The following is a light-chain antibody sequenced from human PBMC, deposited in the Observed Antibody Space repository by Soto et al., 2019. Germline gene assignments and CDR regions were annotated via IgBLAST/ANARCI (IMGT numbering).Light chain of an antibody. V-gene: IGKV3-15*01. CDR3: QQYNNWPRWT. J-gene: IGKJ1*01. CDR2: GAS. CDR1: QSVSSN. Sequence: EIVMTQSPATLSVSPGQRDTLSCRARQSVSSNLAWYQQKPGQAPRLLIYGASTRATGIPARFSGSGSGTEFTLTISSRQSEDFAVYYCQQYNNWPRWTFGQGAKVEIK.